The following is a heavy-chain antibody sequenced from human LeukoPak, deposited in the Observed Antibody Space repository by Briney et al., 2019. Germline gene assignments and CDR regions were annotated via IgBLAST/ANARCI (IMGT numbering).Heavy chain of an antibody. J-gene: IGHJ6*02. D-gene: IGHD2-15*01. CDR3: ARGGLGYCSGGSCYDYYYYYYGMDV. CDR1: GDSINSLDL. Sequence: SETLSLTCTVSGDSINSLDLWSWVRQPPGKGLEWIGEMYLSGTTHSNPSVKSRVTISIDKSKNQFFLNLSSVTAADTAVYYCARGGLGYCSGGSCYDYYYYYYGMDVWGQGTTVTVSS. V-gene: IGHV4-4*02. CDR2: MYLSGTT.